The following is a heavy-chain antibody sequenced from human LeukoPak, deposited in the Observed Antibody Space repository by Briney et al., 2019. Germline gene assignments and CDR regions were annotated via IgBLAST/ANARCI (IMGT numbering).Heavy chain of an antibody. CDR2: IQYDGRDK. CDR3: AEDLGSGSYAADY. D-gene: IGHD1-26*01. Sequence: GGSLRLSCAASGFTFRNFGMHWVRQAPGKGLEWVAFIQYDGRDKFYADSVKGRFTISRDNSKNTLYLQTNSLRAEDTALYYCAEDLGSGSYAADYWGQGTLVTVSS. CDR1: GFTFRNFG. J-gene: IGHJ4*02. V-gene: IGHV3-30*02.